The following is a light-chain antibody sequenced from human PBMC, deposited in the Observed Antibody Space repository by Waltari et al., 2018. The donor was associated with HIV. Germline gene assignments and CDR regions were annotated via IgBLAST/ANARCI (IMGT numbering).Light chain of an antibody. Sequence: QSVLTQPPSVSGAPGQRVTIPCTGRSSNIGAGYDVHWYQQLPGRAPKLLIYGHKNRPSGVPDRFSGSKSDTSASLAITGLQTEDEAVYYCQSYDDSLSDSKAVFGGGTQVTVL. CDR3: QSYDDSLSDSKAV. V-gene: IGLV1-40*01. CDR1: SSNIGAGYD. CDR2: GHK. J-gene: IGLJ7*01.